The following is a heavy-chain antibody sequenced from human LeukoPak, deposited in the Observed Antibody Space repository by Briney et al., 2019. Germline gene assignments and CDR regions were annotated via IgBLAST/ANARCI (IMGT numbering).Heavy chain of an antibody. V-gene: IGHV4-39*07. D-gene: IGHD6-19*01. CDR2: IFYTGST. CDR1: GGSISSSNYY. Sequence: SETLSLTCTVSGGSISSSNYYWAWIRQPPGKGLEWIANIFYTGSTYYDPSLMSRVTISVDTSKNQFSLKLSSVTAADTAMYYCARVIFAAVAGRGPIDYWGQGTLVTVSS. CDR3: ARVIFAAVAGRGPIDY. J-gene: IGHJ4*02.